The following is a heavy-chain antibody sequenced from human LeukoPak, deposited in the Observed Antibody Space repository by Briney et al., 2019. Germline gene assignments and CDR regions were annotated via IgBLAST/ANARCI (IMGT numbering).Heavy chain of an antibody. V-gene: IGHV4-30-4*08. CDR3: AITGDFWSGYRFDY. D-gene: IGHD3-3*01. CDR2: IYYSGST. Sequence: SQTLSLTCTVSGGSISSGDYYCSWIRQPPGKGLEWIGYIYYSGSTYYNPSLKSRVTISVDTSKNQFSLKLSSVTAADTAVYYCAITGDFWSGYRFDYWGQGTLFTVSS. CDR1: GGSISSGDYY. J-gene: IGHJ4*02.